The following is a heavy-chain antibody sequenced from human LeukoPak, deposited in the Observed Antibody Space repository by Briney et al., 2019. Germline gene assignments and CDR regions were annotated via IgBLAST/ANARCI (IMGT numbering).Heavy chain of an antibody. Sequence: SETLSLTCTVSGGSISSGDYSWSWIRQPPGKGLEWIGYLYYTGSTNYNPSLKSRVTISVDTSKNQFSLKLSSVTAADTAVYYCASIDIAAVFFDYWGQGTLVTVSS. CDR2: LYYTGST. CDR3: ASIDIAAVFFDY. CDR1: GGSISSGDYS. D-gene: IGHD6-13*01. V-gene: IGHV4-61*08. J-gene: IGHJ4*02.